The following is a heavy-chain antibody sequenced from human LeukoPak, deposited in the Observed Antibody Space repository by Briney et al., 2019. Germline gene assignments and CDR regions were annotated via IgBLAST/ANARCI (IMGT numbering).Heavy chain of an antibody. CDR1: GFTFSRNW. Sequence: GGSLRLSCAAAGFTFSRNWMSWVRQAPGKGLEWVANMKYDGSGEYYVDSVKGRFTISRDNAKNSLYLQMNSLRAEDSALYYCARDHLIASAGNDYWGQGTLVTVSS. J-gene: IGHJ4*02. D-gene: IGHD6-13*01. V-gene: IGHV3-7*01. CDR3: ARDHLIASAGNDY. CDR2: MKYDGSGE.